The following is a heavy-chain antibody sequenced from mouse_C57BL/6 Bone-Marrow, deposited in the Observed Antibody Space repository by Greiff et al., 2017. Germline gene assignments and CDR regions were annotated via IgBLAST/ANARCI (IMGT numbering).Heavy chain of an antibody. CDR3: TRALIYYGTNY. V-gene: IGHV14-2*01. D-gene: IGHD1-1*01. Sequence: VQLKESGAELVKPGASVKLSCTASGFNIKDYYIHWVKQRTEQGLEWIGRVDPEDGETKYAPNFQDKATITADTSSNPAYLQLSSLTSEDTAVYYCTRALIYYGTNYWGQGTTLTVSS. CDR2: VDPEDGET. J-gene: IGHJ2*01. CDR1: GFNIKDYY.